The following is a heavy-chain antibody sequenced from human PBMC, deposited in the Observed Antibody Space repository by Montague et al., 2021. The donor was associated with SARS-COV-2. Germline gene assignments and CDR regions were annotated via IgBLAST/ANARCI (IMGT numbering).Heavy chain of an antibody. CDR2: FYFGGKF. J-gene: IGHJ5*02. CDR1: GNSLSNSRYF. D-gene: IGHD3-10*01. V-gene: IGHV4-39*01. CDR3: ASTYYYASGSLFDP. Sequence: SQTLSLTCSVSGNSLSNSRYFWGWIRQPPRKGLEWIGSFYFGGKFLYNSSLESRVTISVDTSKNQFSLQLSSVTASDTAVYYCASTYYYASGSLFDPWGQGTLVTVSS.